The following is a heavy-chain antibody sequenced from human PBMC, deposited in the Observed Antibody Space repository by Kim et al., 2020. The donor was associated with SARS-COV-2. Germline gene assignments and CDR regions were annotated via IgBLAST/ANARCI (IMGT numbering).Heavy chain of an antibody. CDR1: GYTFTGYY. V-gene: IGHV1-2*02. CDR2: INPNSGGT. CDR3: ASSLCSGGSCYVIFDY. J-gene: IGHJ4*02. Sequence: ASVKVSCKASGYTFTGYYMHWVRQAPGQGLEWMGWINPNSGGTNYAQKFQGRVTMTRDTSISTAYMELSRLRSDDTAVYYCASSLCSGGSCYVIFDYWGQGTLVTVSS. D-gene: IGHD2-15*01.